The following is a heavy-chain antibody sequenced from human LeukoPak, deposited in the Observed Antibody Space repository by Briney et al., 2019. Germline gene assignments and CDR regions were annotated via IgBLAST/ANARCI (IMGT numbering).Heavy chain of an antibody. CDR1: AFTFSYHR. J-gene: IGHJ4*02. CDR3: ARYRGDSTFDY. V-gene: IGHV3-7*01. Sequence: GGPLRLSCAASAFTFSYHRMSWVRQAPGKGLEWVANIKEDGRERNDVDSVKGRFTISRDNAKNSLYLQMNSLRVDDTAVYYCARYRGDSTFDYWGQGTLVTISS. CDR2: IKEDGRER. D-gene: IGHD2-21*02.